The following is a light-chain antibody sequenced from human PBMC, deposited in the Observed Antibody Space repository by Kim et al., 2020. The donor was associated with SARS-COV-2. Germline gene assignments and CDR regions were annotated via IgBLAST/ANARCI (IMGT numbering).Light chain of an antibody. V-gene: IGKV3-20*01. CDR1: HSVSGNY. J-gene: IGKJ5*01. Sequence: EIVLTQSPGTLSLSPGERATLSCRASHSVSGNYLAWYQQKPGQAPRVFIYGVSRRATGIPDRFSSSGSGTEFTLTISRLEPEDFAMYYCQQYARAPDTFGQGTRLEIK. CDR2: GVS. CDR3: QQYARAPDT.